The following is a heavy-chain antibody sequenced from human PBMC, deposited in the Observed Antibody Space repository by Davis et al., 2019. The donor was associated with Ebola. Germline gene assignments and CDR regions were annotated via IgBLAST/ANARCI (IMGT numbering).Heavy chain of an antibody. J-gene: IGHJ6*02. CDR3: ATRQIPVIRLYGMDV. CDR1: GFTFSSYE. D-gene: IGHD3-10*01. V-gene: IGHV3-48*03. CDR2: ISSSGSTI. Sequence: GESLKISCAASGFTFSSYEMNWVRQAPGKGLEWVSYISSSGSTIYYADSVKGRFTIFRDNIKKSLYLQMSSLRAEDTAVYYCATRQIPVIRLYGMDVWGRGTTVTVSS.